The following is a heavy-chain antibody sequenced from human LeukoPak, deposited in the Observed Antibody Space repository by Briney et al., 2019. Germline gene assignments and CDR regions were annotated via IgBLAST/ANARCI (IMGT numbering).Heavy chain of an antibody. Sequence: ASVKVSCKASGYTFTSYDINWVRQATGQGLEWMGWMNPNSGNTGYVQKFQGRVTMTRNTSISTAYMELGSLRSEDTAVYYCARGRYCSDGSCHGWLDPWGQGTLVTVSS. V-gene: IGHV1-8*01. CDR2: MNPNSGNT. D-gene: IGHD2-15*01. CDR1: GYTFTSYD. CDR3: ARGRYCSDGSCHGWLDP. J-gene: IGHJ5*02.